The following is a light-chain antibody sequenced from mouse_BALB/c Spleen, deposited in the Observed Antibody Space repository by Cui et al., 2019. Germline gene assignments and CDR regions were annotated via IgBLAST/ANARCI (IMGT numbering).Light chain of an antibody. CDR2: WAS. J-gene: IGKJ4*01. Sequence: DIVMTQSPSSLTATAGEKVTMSCKSSQSLLNSGNQKNYLTWYQQKPGQPPKLLIYWASTRESGVPDRFTGSGSGTDFTLTISSVQAEDLAVYYCQNDYSYPFTFGSGTKLEIK. CDR1: QSLLNSGNQKNY. V-gene: IGKV8-19*01. CDR3: QNDYSYPFT.